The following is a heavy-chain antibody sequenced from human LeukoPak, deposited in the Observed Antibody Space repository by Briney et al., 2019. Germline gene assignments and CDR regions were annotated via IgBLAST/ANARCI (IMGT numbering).Heavy chain of an antibody. CDR1: GFTFSSYA. D-gene: IGHD3-3*01. Sequence: PGGSLRLSCAASGFTFSSYAMSWVRQAPGKGLEWVSAISGSGGNTYYADSVKGRFTISRDNSKNTLYLQMNSLRAEDTAVYYCAIFWSGYKGYYFDYWGQGTLVTVSS. V-gene: IGHV3-23*01. J-gene: IGHJ4*02. CDR3: AIFWSGYKGYYFDY. CDR2: ISGSGGNT.